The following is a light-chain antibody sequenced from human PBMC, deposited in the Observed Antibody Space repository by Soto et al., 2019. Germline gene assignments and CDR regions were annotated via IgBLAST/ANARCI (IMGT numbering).Light chain of an antibody. CDR1: SSDVGLYNY. CDR3: SSYTRGSSAV. V-gene: IGLV2-14*01. CDR2: EVN. J-gene: IGLJ7*01. Sequence: QSVLTQPASVSGSPGQSITISCSGTSSDVGLYNYVSWYQQHPGKVPKLLIYEVNKRPSGVSSRFSGSKSGNTASLTISGLQAEDEAEYYCSSYTRGSSAVFGGGTQLTVL.